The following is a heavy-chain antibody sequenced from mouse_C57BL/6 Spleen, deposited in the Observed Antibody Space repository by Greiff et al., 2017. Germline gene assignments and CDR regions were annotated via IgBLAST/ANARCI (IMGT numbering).Heavy chain of an antibody. CDR2: IDPENGDT. J-gene: IGHJ2*01. D-gene: IGHD2-5*01. CDR1: GFNIKDDY. Sequence: EVKLMESGAELVRPGASVKLSCTASGFNIKDDYMHWVKQRPEQGLEWIGWIDPENGDTEYASKFQGKATITADTSSNTAYLQLSSLTSEDTAVYYCTLYSNYPYYFDYWGQGTTLTVSS. V-gene: IGHV14-4*01. CDR3: TLYSNYPYYFDY.